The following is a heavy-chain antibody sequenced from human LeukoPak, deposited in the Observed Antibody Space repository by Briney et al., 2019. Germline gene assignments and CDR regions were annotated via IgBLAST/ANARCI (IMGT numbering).Heavy chain of an antibody. V-gene: IGHV1-69*13. CDR1: GGTFTTYA. CDR2: IIPISGTT. CDR3: ATKIDILTASGLGPHIPHYFDY. D-gene: IGHD3-9*01. J-gene: IGHJ4*02. Sequence: SVKVSCKTSGGTFTTYAISWVRQAPGQGLEWMGGIIPISGTTSYAQKSQGRVTITADESTDTAYMELSSLRSEDTAVYYCATKIDILTASGLGPHIPHYFDYWGQGTLVTVSS.